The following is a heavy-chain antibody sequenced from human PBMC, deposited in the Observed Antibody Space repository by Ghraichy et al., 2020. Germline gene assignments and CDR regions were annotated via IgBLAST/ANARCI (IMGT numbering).Heavy chain of an antibody. CDR2: ISADNGET. CDR1: GYTFTSYG. J-gene: IGHJ5*02. CDR3: ARDEGSSVTTDSFDP. V-gene: IGHV1-18*01. Sequence: ASVKVSCKASGYTFTSYGISWVRQAPGQGLEWMGWISADNGETTYAQKFQGRVTLTTDTSTTTAYMELRSLRSDDTAVYYCARDEGSSVTTDSFDPWGQGTLVTVSA. D-gene: IGHD4-17*01.